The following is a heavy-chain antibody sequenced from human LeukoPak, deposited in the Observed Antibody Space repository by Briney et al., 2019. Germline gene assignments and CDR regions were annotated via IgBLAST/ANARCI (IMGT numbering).Heavy chain of an antibody. D-gene: IGHD5-18*01. J-gene: IGHJ3*02. Sequence: ASVKVSCKPSGYTFPNYVINWVRQATGQGLEWMGWMNFNSGNTGYAQKFQGRVTMTRNTAISTVYMELSNLKSEDTAIYHCAKVGLGNTAIHIWGQGTMVTVSS. V-gene: IGHV1-8*01. CDR3: AKVGLGNTAIHI. CDR2: MNFNSGNT. CDR1: GYTFPNYV.